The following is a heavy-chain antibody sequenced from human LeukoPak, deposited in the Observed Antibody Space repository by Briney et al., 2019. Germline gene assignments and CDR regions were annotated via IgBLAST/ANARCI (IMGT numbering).Heavy chain of an antibody. CDR2: ISSSSTI. CDR3: AREGHTSGYCGSFDN. V-gene: IGHV3-48*01. D-gene: IGHD3-22*01. Sequence: GGSLRLSCAASGFTFSSYSMNWVRQAPGKGLEWVSYISSSSTIYYADSVKGRFTISRDDSRSTVDLHLSSLGPDDTAVYYCAREGHTSGYCGSFDNWGQGTAVAVSS. CDR1: GFTFSSYS. J-gene: IGHJ4*03.